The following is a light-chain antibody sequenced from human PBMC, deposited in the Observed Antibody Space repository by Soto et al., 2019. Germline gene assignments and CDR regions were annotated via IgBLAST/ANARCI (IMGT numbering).Light chain of an antibody. CDR2: DVS. CDR3: SSYTSSSPPVV. J-gene: IGLJ2*01. Sequence: QCVLTQPASVSGSPGQSITISCTGTSSDVGGYNYVSWYQQHPGKAPKLMIYDVSNRPSGVSNRFSGSKSGNTASLTISGLQAEDEADYYCSSYTSSSPPVVFGGGTKLTVL. CDR1: SSDVGGYNY. V-gene: IGLV2-14*01.